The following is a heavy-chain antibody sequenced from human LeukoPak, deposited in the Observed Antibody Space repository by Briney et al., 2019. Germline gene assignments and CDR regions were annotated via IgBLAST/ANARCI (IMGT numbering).Heavy chain of an antibody. V-gene: IGHV3-74*01. CDR3: ARDGNCYDSSGPADY. D-gene: IGHD3-22*01. J-gene: IGHJ4*02. CDR2: INSDGIST. Sequence: GGSLRLSCAASRFTFSRYWMHWVRQAPGKGLVWVSRINSDGISTSYADSVKGRFTISRDNAKNTLYLQMNSLRAEDTAVYYCARDGNCYDSSGPADYWGQGTLVTVSS. CDR1: RFTFSRYW.